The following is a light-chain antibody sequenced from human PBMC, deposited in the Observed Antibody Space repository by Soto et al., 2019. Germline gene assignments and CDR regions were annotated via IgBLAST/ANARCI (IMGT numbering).Light chain of an antibody. J-gene: IGKJ1*01. V-gene: IGKV3-15*01. CDR3: LHYNNWTQT. Sequence: EIVMTQSPATLSVSPGERATLSCRASQSVSSNLAWYQQKPGQAPRLLIYGASTRATGIPARFSCSGSGTEFTLTISSLQSEDFAVYYCLHYNNWTQTFGQGTKVEIK. CDR2: GAS. CDR1: QSVSSN.